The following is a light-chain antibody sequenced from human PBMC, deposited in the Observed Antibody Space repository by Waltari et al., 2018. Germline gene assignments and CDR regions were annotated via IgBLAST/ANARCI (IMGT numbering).Light chain of an antibody. CDR2: EGS. J-gene: IGLJ3*02. CDR3: CSYAGSSTWV. Sequence: QSALTQPAPVSGSPGQSITLSCPGTSSAVGSYNLVPWYQQHPGKAPKLMIYEGSKRPSGVSNRFSGSKSGNTASLTISGLQAEDEADYYCCSYAGSSTWVFGGGTKLTVL. V-gene: IGLV2-23*01. CDR1: SSAVGSYNL.